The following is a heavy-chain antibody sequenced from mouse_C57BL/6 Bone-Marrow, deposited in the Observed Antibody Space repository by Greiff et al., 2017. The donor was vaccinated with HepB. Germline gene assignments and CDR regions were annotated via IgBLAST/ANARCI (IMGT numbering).Heavy chain of an antibody. Sequence: EVKLVESGPGMVKPSQSLSLTCTVTGYSITSGYDWHWIRHFPGNKVEWMGYISYSGSTNYNPSLKSRISITHDTSKNHFFLKLNSVTTEDTATYYCARGGYYGSNWYFDVWGTGTTVTVSS. CDR2: ISYSGST. J-gene: IGHJ1*03. V-gene: IGHV3-1*01. D-gene: IGHD1-1*01. CDR1: GYSITSGYD. CDR3: ARGGYYGSNWYFDV.